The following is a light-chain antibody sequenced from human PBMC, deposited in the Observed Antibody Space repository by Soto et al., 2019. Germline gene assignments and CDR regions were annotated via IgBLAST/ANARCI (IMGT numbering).Light chain of an antibody. Sequence: EIVLTQSPATLSLSPGERATLSCRASQSVSSYLAWYQQKPGQAPRLLIYDASNRATGIPARFSGSGSGTDFTLTISRLEPEDFAVYYCHQYGYLGTFGQGTKVDIK. CDR3: HQYGYLGT. V-gene: IGKV3-11*01. CDR1: QSVSSY. CDR2: DAS. J-gene: IGKJ1*01.